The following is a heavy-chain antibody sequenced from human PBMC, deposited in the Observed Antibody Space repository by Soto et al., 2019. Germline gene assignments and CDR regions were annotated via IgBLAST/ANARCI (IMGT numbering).Heavy chain of an antibody. CDR2: IIPIPDIT. D-gene: IGHD3-3*01. CDR3: ARDRITTQGDAFDL. CDR1: GGTFSTYI. Sequence: QVQLVQSGAEVRKPGSSVKVSCKAPGGTFSTYIISWVRQAPGQGLEWMGRIIPIPDITNYAQKFQGRVTVTADRSTSTAYMELTSLKSEETAVYYCARDRITTQGDAFDLWGQGTMVTVSS. V-gene: IGHV1-69*02. J-gene: IGHJ3*01.